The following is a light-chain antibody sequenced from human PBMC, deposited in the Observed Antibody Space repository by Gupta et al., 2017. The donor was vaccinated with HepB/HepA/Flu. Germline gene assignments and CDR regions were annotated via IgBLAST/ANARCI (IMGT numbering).Light chain of an antibody. Sequence: QLVLTQSPSASASLGASVKLTCTLNSGHSSYAIAWHQQQPEKGPRFLMIVNSDGSHTNGDGIQDRVSGSRSAAALSVTSSSLQSDDESFDSSPNWESGSVVFGGGTKLTVL. J-gene: IGLJ2*01. V-gene: IGLV4-69*01. CDR3: PNWESGSVV. CDR2: VNSDGSH. CDR1: SGHSSYA.